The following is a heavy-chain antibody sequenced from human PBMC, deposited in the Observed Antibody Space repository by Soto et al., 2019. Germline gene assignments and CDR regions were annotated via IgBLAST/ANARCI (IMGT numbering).Heavy chain of an antibody. J-gene: IGHJ4*02. CDR1: GGSISSGGYS. CDR3: ARVHLGPPSVKYFDS. CDR2: IYHSGSP. D-gene: IGHD1-1*01. V-gene: IGHV4-30-2*01. Sequence: PSETLSLTCAVSGGSISSGGYSWSWIRQPPGKGLEWIGYIYHSGSPYYNPSLKSRVTISVDRSKNQFSLKLSSVTAADTAVYYCARVHLGPPSVKYFDSWGQGTLVTVSS.